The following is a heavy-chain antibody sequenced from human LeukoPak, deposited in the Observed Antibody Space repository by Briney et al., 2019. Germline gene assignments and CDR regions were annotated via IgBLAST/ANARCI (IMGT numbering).Heavy chain of an antibody. CDR1: GGTFSRYA. Sequence: ASVKVSCKASGGTFSRYAISWVRQAPGQGLEWKGGIIPIFGTANYAQKFQGRVTITTDESTSTAYMELSSLRSEDTAVYYCARGSGSTYYDLDSWGQGTLVTVSS. CDR2: IIPIFGTA. J-gene: IGHJ4*02. D-gene: IGHD3-22*01. V-gene: IGHV1-69*05. CDR3: ARGSGSTYYDLDS.